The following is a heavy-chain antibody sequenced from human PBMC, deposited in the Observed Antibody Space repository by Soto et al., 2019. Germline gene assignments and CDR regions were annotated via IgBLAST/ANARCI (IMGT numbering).Heavy chain of an antibody. CDR3: ARLPSRHLVDY. CDR1: GSSINSSGYY. D-gene: IGHD3-3*02. CDR2: MFYGVST. Sequence: SETLSLTCTVSGSSINSSGYYWGWIRQPPGKGLEWIGSMFYGVSTYYNPSLKSRVTVSVDTSKNQSSLNLRSVTAADTAVYYCARLPSRHLVDYWGQGTLVTVSS. V-gene: IGHV4-39*01. J-gene: IGHJ4*02.